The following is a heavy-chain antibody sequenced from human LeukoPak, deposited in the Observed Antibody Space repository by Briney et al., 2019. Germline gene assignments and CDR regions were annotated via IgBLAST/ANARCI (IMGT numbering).Heavy chain of an antibody. D-gene: IGHD2-15*01. V-gene: IGHV5-51*01. CDR3: ARESSPPAYGMDV. CDR2: IYPGDSDT. J-gene: IGHJ6*04. Sequence: GESLKISCKGSGYSFTNYWIGWVRQMPGKGLEWVAIIYPGDSDTRYSPSFQGQVTISADKSISTAYLQWSSLKASDTAMYYCARESSPPAYGMDVRGKGTTVTVSS. CDR1: GYSFTNYW.